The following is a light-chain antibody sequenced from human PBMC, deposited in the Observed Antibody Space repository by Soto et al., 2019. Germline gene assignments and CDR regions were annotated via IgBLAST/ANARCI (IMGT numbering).Light chain of an antibody. J-gene: IGKJ3*01. CDR2: GAS. CDR1: QGIANF. Sequence: IQLTQSPSSLSASVGDRVTISCRASQGIANFLAWYQQKPGKAPKLLLYGASTLQSGVPSRFSVSGSGTDFTLTISSLQPEDFATYYSQQLNSFPIPFGPGTKVDIK. CDR3: QQLNSFPIP. V-gene: IGKV1-9*01.